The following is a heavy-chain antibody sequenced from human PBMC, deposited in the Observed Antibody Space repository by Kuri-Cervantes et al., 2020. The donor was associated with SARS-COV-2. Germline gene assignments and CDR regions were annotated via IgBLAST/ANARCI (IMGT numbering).Heavy chain of an antibody. V-gene: IGHV3-23*01. CDR3: ASAGADAFDI. CDR2: ISGSGGST. CDR1: GFTFSSYA. J-gene: IGHJ3*02. Sequence: GESLKISCAASGFTFSSYAMRWVRQAPGKGLEWVSAISGSGGSTYYADSVKGRFTISRDNSKNTLYLQMNSPRAEDTAVYYCASAGADAFDIWGQGTMVTVSS. D-gene: IGHD3-10*01.